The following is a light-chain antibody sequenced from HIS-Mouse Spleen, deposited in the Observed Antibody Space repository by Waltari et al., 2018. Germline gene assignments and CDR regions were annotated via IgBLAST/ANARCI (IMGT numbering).Light chain of an antibody. Sequence: SYELTQPPSVSVSPGQTARITCSGDALPTKYAYWYQQKSGQAPVLVIYEDSKRPSGIPERFSGSSSGTMATLTISGAQVEDEADYYCYSTDSSGNHRRVFGGGTKLTVI. CDR1: ALPTKY. V-gene: IGLV3-10*01. CDR3: YSTDSSGNHRRV. J-gene: IGLJ3*02. CDR2: EDS.